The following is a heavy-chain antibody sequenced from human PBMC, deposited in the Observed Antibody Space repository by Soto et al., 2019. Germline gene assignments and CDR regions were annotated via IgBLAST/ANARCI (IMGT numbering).Heavy chain of an antibody. Sequence: GSLRLSCAASGFTFSSYAMSWVRQAPGKGLEWVSAISGSGGSTYYADSVKGRFTISRDNSKNTLYLQMNSLRAEDTAVYYCAKDRGVLHSAAAGTRGNWSGPWGQGTLVTVSS. V-gene: IGHV3-23*01. CDR1: GFTFSSYA. CDR2: ISGSGGST. J-gene: IGHJ5*02. CDR3: AKDRGVLHSAAAGTRGNWSGP. D-gene: IGHD6-13*01.